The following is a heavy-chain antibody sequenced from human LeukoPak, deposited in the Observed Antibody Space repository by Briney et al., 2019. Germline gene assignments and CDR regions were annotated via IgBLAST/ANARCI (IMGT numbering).Heavy chain of an antibody. D-gene: IGHD2-15*01. V-gene: IGHV3-21*01. Sequence: RGSLRLSCAASGFTFSSDSMRWVRQAPGKGLGWVSSIISSSSYIYYADSVKGRFTISRDNAKTSLYLQMNSLRAEDTAVYYCARDGGYCSGGSCKDFDYWGQGTLVTVSS. J-gene: IGHJ4*02. CDR2: IISSSSYI. CDR3: ARDGGYCSGGSCKDFDY. CDR1: GFTFSSDS.